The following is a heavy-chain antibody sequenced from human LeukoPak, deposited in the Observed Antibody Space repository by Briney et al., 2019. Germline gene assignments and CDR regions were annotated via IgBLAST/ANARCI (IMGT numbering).Heavy chain of an antibody. Sequence: ASVKVSCKASGYTFTGYYMHWVRQAAGQGLEWMGWINPNSGGTNYAQKFQGRVTMTRDTSISTAYMELSRLRSDDTAVYYCARGLVDTAMVPNDYWGQGTLVTVSS. J-gene: IGHJ4*02. CDR2: INPNSGGT. CDR1: GYTFTGYY. CDR3: ARGLVDTAMVPNDY. V-gene: IGHV1-2*02. D-gene: IGHD5-18*01.